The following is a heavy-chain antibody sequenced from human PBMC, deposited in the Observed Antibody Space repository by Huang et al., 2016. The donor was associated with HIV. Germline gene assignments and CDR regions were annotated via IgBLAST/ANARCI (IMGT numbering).Heavy chain of an antibody. CDR2: IYDSGST. CDR3: AREGDYYGSGTIADS. CDR1: GGSVSSGGYY. D-gene: IGHD3-10*01. Sequence: QVQLQESGPGLVKPSQTLSVTCTVSGGSVSSGGYYWSWVRQPPGKGLEWIGYIYDSGSTYYSPSLNGRVTRSIDTSKNQFSLRLRSVTAADTAIYYCAREGDYYGSGTIADSWGQGTLVTVSS. V-gene: IGHV4-30-4*08. J-gene: IGHJ5*01.